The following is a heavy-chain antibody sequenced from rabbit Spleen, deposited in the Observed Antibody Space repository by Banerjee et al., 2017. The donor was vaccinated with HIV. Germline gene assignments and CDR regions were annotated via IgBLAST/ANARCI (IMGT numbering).Heavy chain of an antibody. D-gene: IGHD1-1*01. CDR1: GVSFSSSSY. V-gene: IGHV1S40*01. CDR2: IDIGSSGFT. Sequence: QSLEESGGDLVKPGASLTLTCTASGVSFSSSSYLCWVRQAPGKGLEWIACIDIGSSGFTYFATWAKGRFTISKTSSTTVTLQMTRLTAADTATYFCARDTSTSFSSYGMDLWGKAPWSPS. J-gene: IGHJ6*01. CDR3: ARDTSTSFSSYGMDL.